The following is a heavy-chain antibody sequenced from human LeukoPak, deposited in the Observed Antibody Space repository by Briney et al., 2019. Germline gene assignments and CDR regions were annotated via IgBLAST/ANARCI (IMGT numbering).Heavy chain of an antibody. CDR3: ARGYVGGYYFDY. V-gene: IGHV3-30*04. D-gene: IGHD3-16*01. J-gene: IGHJ4*02. Sequence: GRSLRLSCAASGFTFSSYAMHWVRQAPGKGLEGVAVISYDGSNKYYADSVKGRFTISRDNSKNTLYLQMNSLRAEDTAVYYCARGYVGGYYFDYWGQGTLVTVSS. CDR1: GFTFSSYA. CDR2: ISYDGSNK.